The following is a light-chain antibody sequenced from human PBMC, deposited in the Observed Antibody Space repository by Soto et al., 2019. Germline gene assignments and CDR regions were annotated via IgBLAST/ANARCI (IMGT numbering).Light chain of an antibody. J-gene: IGKJ1*01. V-gene: IGKV3-20*01. CDR3: QQYGSS. CDR2: GAS. CDR1: QSVSSSY. Sequence: EIVLTQSPGTLSLSPGERATLSCRASQSVSSSYLAWYQQKPGQAPRLLIYGASSRATGIPDRFSGSGSGTGFTRTIRRLEPEDFAVDYCQQYGSSFGQGTKVEIK.